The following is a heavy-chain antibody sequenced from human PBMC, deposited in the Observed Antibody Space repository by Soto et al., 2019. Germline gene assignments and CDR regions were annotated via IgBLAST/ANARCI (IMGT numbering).Heavy chain of an antibody. CDR3: ARSVEGHFDY. CDR2: ITSDTNTI. Sequence: EVQLVESGGGLVQPGGSLRLSCAASGFRFSIYSMNWVRQAPGKGLEWSAYITSDTNTIEYADSVKGRFTISRDNAKNSVYPQMNSLRDEDTAVYYCARSVEGHFDYWGQGTVVTVSS. D-gene: IGHD6-19*01. V-gene: IGHV3-48*02. J-gene: IGHJ4*02. CDR1: GFRFSIYS.